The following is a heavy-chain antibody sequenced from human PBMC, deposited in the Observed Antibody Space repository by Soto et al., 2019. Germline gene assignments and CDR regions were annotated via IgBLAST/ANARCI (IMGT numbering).Heavy chain of an antibody. CDR1: GHTLHNYA. CDR3: AKVSRGVGVVQAVLN. Sequence: EVQLLESGGGLEQPGGSLRLSCVGSGHTLHNYAMTWVRQAPGKGLEWVSGISGSGGSTYYADSVRGRFTISRDASKNPLYLKMNSMRAEDTAVYYCAKVSRGVGVVQAVLNWGQGTLVTVSS. V-gene: IGHV3-23*01. J-gene: IGHJ4*02. CDR2: ISGSGGST. D-gene: IGHD2-2*01.